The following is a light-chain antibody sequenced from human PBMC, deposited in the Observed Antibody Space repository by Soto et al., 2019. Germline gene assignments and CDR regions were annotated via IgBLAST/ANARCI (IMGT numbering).Light chain of an antibody. CDR1: QSVLYNSNNKNH. Sequence: DFVMTQAPDSLAVSLGERATINCKSSQSVLYNSNNKNHLGWFQQKPGHPPKLLIYGASFRPSGVPDRFSGSGSGKDFTLTISSLQAEDVAVYYCQQYYSIPFTFGQGTKLEI. CDR3: QQYYSIPFT. V-gene: IGKV4-1*01. CDR2: GAS. J-gene: IGKJ2*01.